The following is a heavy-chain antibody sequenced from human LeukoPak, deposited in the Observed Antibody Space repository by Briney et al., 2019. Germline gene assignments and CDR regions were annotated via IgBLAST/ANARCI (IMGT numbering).Heavy chain of an antibody. Sequence: PGGSLRLSCAASGFTFSSYAMSWVRQAPGKGLEWVSAISGSGGSTYYADSVKGRFTISRDNSKNTLYLQMNSLRAEDTAVYYCAKGSVITPRTIVIRGSLNYWGKGTLVTVSS. D-gene: IGHD3-16*01. CDR2: ISGSGGST. CDR1: GFTFSSYA. J-gene: IGHJ4*02. V-gene: IGHV3-23*01. CDR3: AKGSVITPRTIVIRGSLNY.